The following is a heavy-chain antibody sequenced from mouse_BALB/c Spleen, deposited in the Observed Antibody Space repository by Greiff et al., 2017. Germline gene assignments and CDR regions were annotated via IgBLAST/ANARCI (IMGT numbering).Heavy chain of an antibody. CDR2: ILPGSGST. J-gene: IGHJ2*01. Sequence: LVESGAELMKPGASVKISCKATGYTFSSYWIEWVKQRPGHGLEWIGEILPGSGSTNYNEKFKGKATFTADTSSNTAYMQLSSLTSEDSAVYYCARRIYYGNYYFDYWGQGTTLTVSS. D-gene: IGHD2-1*01. V-gene: IGHV1-9*01. CDR3: ARRIYYGNYYFDY. CDR1: GYTFSSYW.